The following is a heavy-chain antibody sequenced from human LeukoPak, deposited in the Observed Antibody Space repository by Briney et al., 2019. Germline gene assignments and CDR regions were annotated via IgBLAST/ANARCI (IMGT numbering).Heavy chain of an antibody. D-gene: IGHD1-26*01. Sequence: ASVKVSCKVSGYTLTELSMHWVRQAPGKGLEWMGGFDPEDGETIYAQKFQGRVTMTEDTSTDTAYMELSRLRSDDTAVYYCARDGSYYDRWFDPWGQGTLVTVSS. J-gene: IGHJ5*02. V-gene: IGHV1-24*01. CDR2: FDPEDGET. CDR3: ARDGSYYDRWFDP. CDR1: GYTLTELS.